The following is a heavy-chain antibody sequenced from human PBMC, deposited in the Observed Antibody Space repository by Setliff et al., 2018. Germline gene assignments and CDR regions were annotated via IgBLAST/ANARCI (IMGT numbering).Heavy chain of an antibody. J-gene: IGHJ4*02. CDR1: GFTFSNYA. CDR3: AKVLGGYSYGFCDY. Sequence: GESLRLSCAASGFTFSNYAMSWVRQAPGKGLEWVSSISGTGGSTYYSDSVRGRFTISRDNSKNTLYLQMNSLRAEDTALYYCAKVLGGYSYGFCDYWGQGTLVTVSS. V-gene: IGHV3-23*01. CDR2: ISGTGGST. D-gene: IGHD5-18*01.